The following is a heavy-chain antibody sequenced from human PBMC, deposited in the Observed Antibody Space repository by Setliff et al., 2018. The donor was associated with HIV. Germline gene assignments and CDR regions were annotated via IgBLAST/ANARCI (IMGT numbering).Heavy chain of an antibody. CDR1: GGSFRNYA. J-gene: IGHJ3*01. D-gene: IGHD6-19*01. CDR2: IIPLLGTP. CDR3: AGDRSGIAVAAPDAFDV. V-gene: IGHV1-69*06. Sequence: SVKVSCKASGGSFRNYAINWVRQAPGQGLEWMGGIIPLLGTPNYAHKFQGRVTITADKYSSTVYMELSSLRSEDSAVFYCAGDRSGIAVAAPDAFDVWGQGTMVTVSS.